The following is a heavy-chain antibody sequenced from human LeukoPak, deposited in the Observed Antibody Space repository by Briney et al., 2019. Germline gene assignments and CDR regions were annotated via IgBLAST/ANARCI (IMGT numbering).Heavy chain of an antibody. J-gene: IGHJ4*02. Sequence: PSETLSLTCTVSGGSISSYYWSWIRQPPGEGLEWIGYIFFTGNTNYNPSVRSRVTISIDTSKNQFSLKLSSVTAADTAVYYCARDLSDTAMVTFDYWGQGTLVTVSS. CDR3: ARDLSDTAMVTFDY. D-gene: IGHD5-18*01. CDR1: GGSISSYY. V-gene: IGHV4-59*12. CDR2: IFFTGNT.